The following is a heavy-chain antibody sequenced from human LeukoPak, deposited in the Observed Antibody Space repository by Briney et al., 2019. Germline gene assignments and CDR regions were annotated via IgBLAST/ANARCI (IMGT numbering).Heavy chain of an antibody. CDR2: ISYDGSNK. V-gene: IGHV3-30*03. CDR3: ARDRGYSSFDY. D-gene: IGHD4-23*01. J-gene: IGHJ4*02. CDR1: GFTFSSYG. Sequence: PGRSLRLSCAASGFTFSSYGMHWVRQAPGKGLEWVAVISYDGSNKYYADSVKGRFTISRDNSKNTLYLQMNSLRVEDTAVYYCARDRGYSSFDYWGQGTLVTVSS.